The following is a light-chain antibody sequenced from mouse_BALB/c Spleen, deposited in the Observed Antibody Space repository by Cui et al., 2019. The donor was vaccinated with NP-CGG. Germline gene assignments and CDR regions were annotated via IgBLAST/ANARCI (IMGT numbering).Light chain of an antibody. V-gene: IGLV1*01. J-gene: IGLJ1*01. Sequence: QAVLTQESALTTSPGETVTLTCRSSTGAVTTSNYANWVQEKPDHLFTGLIGGTNNRVPGVPARFSGSLIGDKAALTITGAQTKDEAIYFCALWYSNHWVFGGGTKLTVL. CDR2: GTN. CDR3: ALWYSNHWV. CDR1: TGAVTTSNY.